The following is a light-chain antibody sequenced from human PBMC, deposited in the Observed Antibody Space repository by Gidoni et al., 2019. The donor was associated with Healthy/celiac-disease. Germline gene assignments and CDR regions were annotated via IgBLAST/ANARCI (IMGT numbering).Light chain of an antibody. V-gene: IGLV1-40*01. Sequence: QSVLTQPPSVSGAPGHRVTISCTGSSSNTGAGYDVHWYQQLPGTAPKLPIYGNSNRPSGVPDRFSGSKSGTSASLAITGLQAEDEADYYCQSYDSSLSGPVFGGGTKLTVL. J-gene: IGLJ2*01. CDR2: GNS. CDR1: SSNTGAGYD. CDR3: QSYDSSLSGPV.